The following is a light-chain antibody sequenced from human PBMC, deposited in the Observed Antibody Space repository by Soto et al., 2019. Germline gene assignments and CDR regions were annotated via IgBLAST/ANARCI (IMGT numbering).Light chain of an antibody. J-gene: IGKJ1*01. CDR3: QQLNSYPTT. CDR1: QGISSY. CDR2: AAS. Sequence: IQLTQSPSSLSASVGDRVTITCRASQGISSYLAWYQQKPGKAPKLLIYAASTLQSGVPSRLSGSGSGTDFTLTISSLQPEDFATYYCQQLNSYPTTFGQGTKVEIK. V-gene: IGKV1-9*01.